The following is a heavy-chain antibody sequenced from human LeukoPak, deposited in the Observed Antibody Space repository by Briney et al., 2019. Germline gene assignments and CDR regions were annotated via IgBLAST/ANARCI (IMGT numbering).Heavy chain of an antibody. CDR3: ARGDDHDYGDLYFDY. Sequence: PETLSLTCTVSGGSISSSSYYWGWIRQPPGKGLEWIGSIYYSGSTYYNPSLKSRVTISVDTSKNQFSLKLSSVTAADTAVYYCARGDDHDYGDLYFDYWGQGTLVTVSS. V-gene: IGHV4-39*07. CDR1: GGSISSSSYY. J-gene: IGHJ4*02. D-gene: IGHD4-17*01. CDR2: IYYSGST.